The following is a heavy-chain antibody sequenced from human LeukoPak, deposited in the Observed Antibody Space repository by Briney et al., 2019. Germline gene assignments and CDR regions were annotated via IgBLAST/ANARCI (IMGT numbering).Heavy chain of an antibody. CDR1: RFTFSSYE. CDR2: ISSSGSTI. V-gene: IGHV3-48*03. J-gene: IGHJ5*02. D-gene: IGHD3-22*01. CDR3: ARARRDYDSSGYLYNWFDP. Sequence: GGSLRLSCAASRFTFSSYEMNWVRQAPGKGLEWVSYISSSGSTIYYADSVKGRFTISRDNAKNSLYLQMNSLRAEDTAVYYCARARRDYDSSGYLYNWFDPWGQGTLVTVSS.